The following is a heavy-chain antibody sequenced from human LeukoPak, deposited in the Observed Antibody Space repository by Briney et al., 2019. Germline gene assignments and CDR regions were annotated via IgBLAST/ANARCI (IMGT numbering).Heavy chain of an antibody. CDR2: IYYTGST. CDR3: TRVHYSGSGLSSYFDY. D-gene: IGHD3-10*01. V-gene: IGHV4-59*01. J-gene: IGHJ4*02. CDR1: GGSISSYY. Sequence: SETLSLTCTVSGGSISSYYWSWVRQSPGKGLEWIGYIYYTGSTNYNPYLKSRVTISVDTSKNQFSQNLRTVTSADTAVYYCTRVHYSGSGLSSYFDYWGQGTLVTVSS.